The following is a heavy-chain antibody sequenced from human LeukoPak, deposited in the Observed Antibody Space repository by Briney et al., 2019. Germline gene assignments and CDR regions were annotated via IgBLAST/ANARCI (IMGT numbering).Heavy chain of an antibody. CDR3: ARAIRGQLLSDY. CDR2: MNPNSGNT. J-gene: IGHJ4*02. D-gene: IGHD2-2*01. CDR1: GYTFTGYY. Sequence: ASVKVSCKASGYTFTGYYMHWVRQAAGQGLEWMGWMNPNSGNTGFAQKFQGRATITRDTSITTAYLELSSLRSEDTAVYYCARAIRGQLLSDYWGQGTLVTVSS. V-gene: IGHV1-8*03.